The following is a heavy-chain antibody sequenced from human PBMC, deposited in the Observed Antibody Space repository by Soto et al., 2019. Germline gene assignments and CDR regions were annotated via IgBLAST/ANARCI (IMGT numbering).Heavy chain of an antibody. J-gene: IGHJ6*02. CDR1: GFTFSSYA. CDR2: ISGSGGST. D-gene: IGHD3-22*01. CDR3: EKGGITMRVVGLGMDV. V-gene: IGHV3-23*01. Sequence: EVQLLESGGGLVQPGGSLRLSCAASGFTFSSYAMSWVRQAPGKGLEWVSAISGSGGSTYYADSVKGRFTIARDNSKNTRDLEMSSQFAEDTAVYYCEKGGITMRVVGLGMDVWGQGTTVTVSS.